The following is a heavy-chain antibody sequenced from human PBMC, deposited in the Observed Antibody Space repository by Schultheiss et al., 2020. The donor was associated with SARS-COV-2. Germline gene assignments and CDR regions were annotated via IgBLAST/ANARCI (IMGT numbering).Heavy chain of an antibody. CDR3: AREGPGYYGSGSYHNWFDP. D-gene: IGHD3-10*01. CDR2: MNPNSGNT. CDR1: GGTFSSYA. V-gene: IGHV1-8*02. J-gene: IGHJ5*02. Sequence: ASVKVSCKASGGTFSSYAINWVRQATGQGLEWMGWMNPNSGNTGYAQKFQGRVTMTRNTSISTAYMELSSLRSEDTAVYYCAREGPGYYGSGSYHNWFDPWGQGTLVTVSS.